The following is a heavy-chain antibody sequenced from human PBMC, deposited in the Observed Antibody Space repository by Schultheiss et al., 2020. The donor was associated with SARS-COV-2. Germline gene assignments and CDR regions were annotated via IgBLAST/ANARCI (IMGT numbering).Heavy chain of an antibody. CDR3: SRGRTSVIPSPVLGLGPHYFSYYMDV. V-gene: IGHV4-39*07. D-gene: IGHD4-11*01. CDR2: ISCGGST. Sequence: SETLSLTCTVSGGSISSSSYYWAWTRQPPGKRLDYMGNISCGGSTYYNPSLKRRVTISVDTSKSQFSLRLRSVTAADTAIYFCSRGRTSVIPSPVLGLGPHYFSYYMDVWGKGTTVTVSS. J-gene: IGHJ6*03. CDR1: GGSISSSSYY.